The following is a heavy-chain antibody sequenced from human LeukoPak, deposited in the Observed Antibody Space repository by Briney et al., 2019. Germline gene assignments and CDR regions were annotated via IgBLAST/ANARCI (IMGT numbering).Heavy chain of an antibody. J-gene: IGHJ4*02. CDR2: IGTAGDT. Sequence: PGGSLRLSCAASGFTFSSYDMHWVRQSTGKGLEWVSTIGTAGDTYYPGSVKGRFTISRENAKNSLYLQMNSLRAGDTAVYYCARVHYDILTGYYDYWGQGTLVTVSS. D-gene: IGHD3-9*01. CDR3: ARVHYDILTGYYDY. V-gene: IGHV3-13*04. CDR1: GFTFSSYD.